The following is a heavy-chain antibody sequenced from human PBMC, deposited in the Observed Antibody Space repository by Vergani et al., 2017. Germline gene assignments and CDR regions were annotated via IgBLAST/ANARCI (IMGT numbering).Heavy chain of an antibody. Sequence: QVQLVQSGAEVKKPGSSVKVSCKASGGTFSSYTISWVRQAPGQGLEWMGRIIPILGIANYAQKFQGRVTITADKSTSTAYMELNSLRSEDTAVYYCARVGVGEQLVHYYYGMDVWGQGTTVTVSS. CDR1: GGTFSSYT. CDR3: ARVGVGEQLVHYYYGMDV. D-gene: IGHD6-6*01. V-gene: IGHV1-69*02. J-gene: IGHJ6*02. CDR2: IIPILGIA.